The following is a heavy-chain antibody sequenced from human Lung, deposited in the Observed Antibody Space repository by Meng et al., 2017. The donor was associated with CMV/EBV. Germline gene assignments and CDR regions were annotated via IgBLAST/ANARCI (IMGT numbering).Heavy chain of an antibody. J-gene: IGHJ6*02. Sequence: SXAASGFTFSDYYMSWIRQAPGKGLEWVSYISSSGSTIYYADSVKGRFTISRDNAKNSLYLQMNSLRAKDTAVYYCARDDAYDISSGHYYYGMDIWGQGTXVTVSS. D-gene: IGHD3-3*01. V-gene: IGHV3-11*01. CDR1: GFTFSDYY. CDR3: ARDDAYDISSGHYYYGMDI. CDR2: ISSSGSTI.